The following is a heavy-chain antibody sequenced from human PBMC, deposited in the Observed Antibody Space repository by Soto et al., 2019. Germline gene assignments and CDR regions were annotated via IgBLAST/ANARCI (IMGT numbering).Heavy chain of an antibody. Sequence: SETLSLTCAVSGGSISSGGYSWSWIRQPPGKGLEWIGYIYHSGSTYYNPSLKSRVTISVDRPKNQFSLKLSSVTAADTAVYYCAADYYDSSGYSHFDYWGQGTLVTVSS. CDR1: GGSISSGGYS. V-gene: IGHV4-30-2*01. J-gene: IGHJ4*02. CDR2: IYHSGST. D-gene: IGHD3-22*01. CDR3: AADYYDSSGYSHFDY.